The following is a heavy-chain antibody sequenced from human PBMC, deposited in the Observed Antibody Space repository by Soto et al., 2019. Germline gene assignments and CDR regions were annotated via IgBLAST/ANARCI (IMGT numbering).Heavy chain of an antibody. D-gene: IGHD3-16*01. CDR1: GFSLRTSGVG. CDR3: AHKGGGDRILDY. Sequence: QITLKESGPTLVKPTQTLTLTCAFSGFSLRTSGVGVGWIRQPPGKALEWLALIYWDGYKHYSPSLKSRLTITEKTSKNQVVLTMTHMDPVDTATYYCAHKGGGDRILDYWGQGTLVTVSS. CDR2: IYWDGYK. V-gene: IGHV2-5*02. J-gene: IGHJ4*02.